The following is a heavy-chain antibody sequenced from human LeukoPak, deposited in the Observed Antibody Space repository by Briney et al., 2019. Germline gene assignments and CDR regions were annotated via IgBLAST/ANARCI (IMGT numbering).Heavy chain of an antibody. CDR3: AIDGGWGYFHY. CDR2: IYTSGST. Sequence: SPTLSLTCTVAGGSISSGSYYWSWIRQPAGKGLEWIGRIYTSGSTNYNPSLKSRVTISVDTSKNQFSLKLSSVTAADTAVYYCAIDGGWGYFHYWVQGTLVTVSS. CDR1: GGSISSGSYY. V-gene: IGHV4-61*02. J-gene: IGHJ4*02. D-gene: IGHD3-16*01.